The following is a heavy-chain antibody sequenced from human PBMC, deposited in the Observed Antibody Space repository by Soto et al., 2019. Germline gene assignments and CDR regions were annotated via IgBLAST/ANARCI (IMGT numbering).Heavy chain of an antibody. CDR3: ARLLCEIGTAFAP. J-gene: IGHJ5*02. D-gene: IGHD1-1*01. CDR2: FNPYTGGT. V-gene: IGHV1-46*01. Sequence: QGQLVQSGAEVKKPGASVKVSCKASGYTFTTYYIHWMRQAPGQGLEWMGMFNPYTGGTRYAHKFQGRVTMTGDTSTGTGYRELSRLRSDETPVYSCARLLCEIGTAFAPWGQGNLVNVSS. CDR1: GYTFTTYY.